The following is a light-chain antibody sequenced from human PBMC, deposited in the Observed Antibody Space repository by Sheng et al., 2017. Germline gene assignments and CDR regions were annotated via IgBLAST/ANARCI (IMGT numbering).Light chain of an antibody. V-gene: IGKV3-11*01. CDR2: DAS. Sequence: EIVMTQSPATLSVSPGRRITLSCRASQNIGSDLAWYQQKPGQAPRLLISDASNRATGIPSRFSGSGSGTDFTLTINTLEPEDFAVYFCQHGSDWPLTFGQGTNLEI. J-gene: IGKJ2*01. CDR3: QHGSDWPLT. CDR1: QNIGSD.